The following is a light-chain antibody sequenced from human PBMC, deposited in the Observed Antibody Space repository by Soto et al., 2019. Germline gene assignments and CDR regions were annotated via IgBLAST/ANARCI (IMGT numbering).Light chain of an antibody. Sequence: QSVLTQPASVSGSPGQSITISCTGTSSDIGSYNLVSWNQQHPGKAPKLIIYEGTKRPSGVSNRFSGSKSGNTASLTISGLQAEDEADYHCCSYAGSYVVFGGGTKLTVL. J-gene: IGLJ2*01. CDR3: CSYAGSYVV. CDR2: EGT. CDR1: SSDIGSYNL. V-gene: IGLV2-23*01.